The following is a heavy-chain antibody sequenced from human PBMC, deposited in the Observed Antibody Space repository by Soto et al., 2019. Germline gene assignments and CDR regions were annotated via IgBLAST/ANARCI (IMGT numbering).Heavy chain of an antibody. Sequence: ASVKVSCKASGYTFTSYYMHWVRQAPGQGLEWMGIINPSGGSTSYAQKFQGRVTMTRDTSTSTVYMELSSLRSEDTAVYYCARDTRTVSVPQYFDYWGQGTLVTVSS. D-gene: IGHD4-4*01. CDR2: INPSGGST. J-gene: IGHJ4*02. CDR3: ARDTRTVSVPQYFDY. V-gene: IGHV1-46*01. CDR1: GYTFTSYY.